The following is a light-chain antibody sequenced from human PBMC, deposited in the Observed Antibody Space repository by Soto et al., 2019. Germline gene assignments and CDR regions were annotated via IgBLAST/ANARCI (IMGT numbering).Light chain of an antibody. CDR2: EGS. CDR3: CSYAGSSTLYV. CDR1: SSDVGSYNL. J-gene: IGLJ1*01. Sequence: QSVLTQPASVSGSPGQSITISCTGTSSDVGSYNLVSWYQQHPGKAPKLMIYEGSKRPSVVSNRFSGSKSGNTASLTISGLKAADEADYYCCSYAGSSTLYVFGTGTQLTVL. V-gene: IGLV2-23*01.